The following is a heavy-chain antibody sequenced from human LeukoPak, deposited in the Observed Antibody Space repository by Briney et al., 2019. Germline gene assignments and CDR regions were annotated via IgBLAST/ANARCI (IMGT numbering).Heavy chain of an antibody. V-gene: IGHV4-59*08. CDR3: ARMGGYSGYATH. CDR1: GGSISTYY. Sequence: SETLSLTCTVSGGSISTYYWSWIRQPPGKGLEWVGYIHYSGTTNYNPSLKNRVTISRDTSKNQFSLNLSSVTAADTAVYYCARMGGYSGYATHWGQGTLVTVSS. D-gene: IGHD5-12*01. CDR2: IHYSGTT. J-gene: IGHJ4*02.